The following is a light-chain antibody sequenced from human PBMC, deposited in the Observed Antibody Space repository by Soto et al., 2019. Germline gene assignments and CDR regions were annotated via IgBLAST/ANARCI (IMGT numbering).Light chain of an antibody. J-gene: IGLJ1*01. CDR2: DVS. CDR3: SSYTSITALV. Sequence: QSALTQPASVSGSPGQSITISCTGTSSDVGGYNSVSWYQQHPGKAPKLLIYDVSLRPSGVPDRFSGSKSGNTASLTISGLQAEDEADYYCSSYTSITALVFGTGTKLTVL. V-gene: IGLV2-14*01. CDR1: SSDVGGYNS.